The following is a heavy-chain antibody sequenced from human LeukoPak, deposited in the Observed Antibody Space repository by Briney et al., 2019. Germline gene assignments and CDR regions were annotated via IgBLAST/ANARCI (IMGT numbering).Heavy chain of an antibody. CDR2: IYYSGST. J-gene: IGHJ4*02. CDR1: GGSISSSSYY. D-gene: IGHD6-6*01. Sequence: KPSETLSLTCTVSGGSISSSSYYWGWIRQPPGKGLEWIGSIYYSGSTYYNPSLKSRVTISVDTSKNQFSLKLSSVTAADTALYYCARRSVEGSSFSDYWGQGTLVIVSS. CDR3: ARRSVEGSSFSDY. V-gene: IGHV4-39*01.